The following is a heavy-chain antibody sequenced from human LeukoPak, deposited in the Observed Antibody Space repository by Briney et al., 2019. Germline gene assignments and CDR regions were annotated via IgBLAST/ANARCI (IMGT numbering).Heavy chain of an antibody. J-gene: IGHJ4*02. CDR3: ARGRPPRYCSGGSCYLFFDY. CDR2: INRSGST. V-gene: IGHV4-34*01. D-gene: IGHD2-15*01. CDR1: GGSFSGYY. Sequence: SETLSLTCAVYGGSFSGYYWSWIRQPPGKGLEWIGEINRSGSTNYNPSLKSRVTISVDTSKNQFSLKLSSVTAADTAVYYCARGRPPRYCSGGSCYLFFDYWGQGTLVTVSS.